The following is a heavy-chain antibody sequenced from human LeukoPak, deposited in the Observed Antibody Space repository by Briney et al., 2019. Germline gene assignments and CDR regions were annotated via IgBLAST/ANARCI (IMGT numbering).Heavy chain of an antibody. CDR1: GGSISSYY. J-gene: IGHJ5*02. CDR2: IYTSGST. Sequence: PSETLSLTCTVSGGSISSYYRSWIRQPAGKGLEWIGRIYTSGSTNYNPSLKSRVTISVDTSKNQFSLKPNSVTAADTAVYYCAREPDRIRFDPWGQGTLVTVSS. D-gene: IGHD1-14*01. CDR3: AREPDRIRFDP. V-gene: IGHV4-4*07.